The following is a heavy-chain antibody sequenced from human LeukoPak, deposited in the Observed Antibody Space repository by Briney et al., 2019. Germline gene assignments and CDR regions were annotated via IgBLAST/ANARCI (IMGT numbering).Heavy chain of an antibody. J-gene: IGHJ4*02. CDR2: IKRDGSEK. CDR1: GFTFSNYW. CDR3: ATVSTTVTNLFDS. Sequence: GGSLRLSCEASGFTFSNYWMSWDRQTPEKGLEWVANIKRDGSEKYYGDSVKGRFTISRDNARKSLYLQMSSLRAEDTAVYYCATVSTTVTNLFDSWGQGTLVTVSS. V-gene: IGHV3-7*03. D-gene: IGHD4-17*01.